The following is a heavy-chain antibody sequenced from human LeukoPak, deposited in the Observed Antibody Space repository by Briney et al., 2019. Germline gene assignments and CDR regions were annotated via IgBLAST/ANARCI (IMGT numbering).Heavy chain of an antibody. V-gene: IGHV3-30*18. Sequence: HPGGSLRLSCAASGFTFSSYAMSWVRQAPGKGLEWVAVISYDGSNKYYADSVKGRFTISRDNSKNTLYLQMNSLRAEDTAVYYCAKADGGDNYYFDYWGQGTLVTVSS. CDR2: ISYDGSNK. CDR3: AKADGGDNYYFDY. CDR1: GFTFSSYA. J-gene: IGHJ4*02. D-gene: IGHD2-21*02.